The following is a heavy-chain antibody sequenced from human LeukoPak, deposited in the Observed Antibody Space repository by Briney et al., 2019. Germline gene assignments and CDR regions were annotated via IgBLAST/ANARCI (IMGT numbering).Heavy chain of an antibody. V-gene: IGHV3-7*01. D-gene: IGHD5-12*01. CDR3: ASGGYSGYDSIDY. J-gene: IGHJ4*02. CDR1: GFTFSSYW. Sequence: GGSLRLSCAASGFTFSSYWMSWVRQAPGKGLEWVANIKQDGSEKYYVDSVKGRFTISRDNAKNSLYLQMNSLRAEDTAVYYCASGGYSGYDSIDYWGQGTLVTVSS. CDR2: IKQDGSEK.